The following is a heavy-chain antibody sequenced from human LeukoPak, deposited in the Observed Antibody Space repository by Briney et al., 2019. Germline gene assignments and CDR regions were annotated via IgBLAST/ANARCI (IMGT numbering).Heavy chain of an antibody. Sequence: ASMKVSCKASGYTLTGYYMHWVRQAPGQGLEWVGWINPNNGGTSYAQKFQGRVTMTRDTSITTAYMELPTLTSDDTAVYYCARGSSSPVPNFDYWGQGTLVTVSS. J-gene: IGHJ4*02. CDR1: GYTLTGYY. CDR2: INPNNGGT. CDR3: ARGSSSPVPNFDY. D-gene: IGHD6-13*01. V-gene: IGHV1-2*02.